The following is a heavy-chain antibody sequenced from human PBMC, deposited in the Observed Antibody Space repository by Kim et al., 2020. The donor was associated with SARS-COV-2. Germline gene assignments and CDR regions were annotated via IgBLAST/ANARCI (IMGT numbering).Heavy chain of an antibody. Sequence: DSVTGRFRISRDNSQNTLYLEMDGLTAEDTAVYYCARSVNCGGDCYGYFDYWGQGTLVTVSS. CDR3: ARSVNCGGDCYGYFDY. D-gene: IGHD2-21*02. V-gene: IGHV3-33*03. J-gene: IGHJ4*02.